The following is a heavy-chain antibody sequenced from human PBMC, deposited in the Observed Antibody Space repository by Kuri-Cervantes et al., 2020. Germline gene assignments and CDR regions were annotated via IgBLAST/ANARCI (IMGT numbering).Heavy chain of an antibody. CDR2: VCFGGIT. CDR1: GGSVSTNGYC. D-gene: IGHD3-10*01. CDR3: ARTSHGSGSYTDF. Sequence: SETLSLTCIVSGGSVSTNGYCWGWMRQPPGKGLEWLGSVCFGGITYYNPSLRTRVAISVDTSKNQVSPKLTSMTAADTAVYNCARTSHGSGSYTDFWGQGTLVTVSS. V-gene: IGHV4-39*01. J-gene: IGHJ4*02.